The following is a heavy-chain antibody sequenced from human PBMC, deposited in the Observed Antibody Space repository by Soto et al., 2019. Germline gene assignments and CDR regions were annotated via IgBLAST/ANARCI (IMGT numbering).Heavy chain of an antibody. CDR2: ISYDGSNK. V-gene: IGHV3-30-3*01. CDR3: AGGMDV. J-gene: IGHJ6*02. CDR1: GFTFSSYA. Sequence: GGSLRLSCAASGFTFSSYAMHWVRQAPGKGLEWLAVISYDGSNKYYADSVKGRFTISRDNSKNTLYLQMNSLRAEDTAVYYCAGGMDVWGQGTTVPVSS.